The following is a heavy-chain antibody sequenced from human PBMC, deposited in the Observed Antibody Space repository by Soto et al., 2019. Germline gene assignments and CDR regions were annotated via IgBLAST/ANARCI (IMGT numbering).Heavy chain of an antibody. V-gene: IGHV3-23*01. CDR2: ISGSGGST. J-gene: IGHJ6*02. CDR3: AKDDDSSGLLLV. CDR1: GFTFSSYA. D-gene: IGHD3-22*01. Sequence: WGSLRLSCAASGFTFSSYAISFCRHSPLKWLEWVSAISGSGGSTYYADSVKRRFTISRDNSKNTLYLQMNSLRAEDTAVYYCAKDDDSSGLLLVWGQGTTVTVSS.